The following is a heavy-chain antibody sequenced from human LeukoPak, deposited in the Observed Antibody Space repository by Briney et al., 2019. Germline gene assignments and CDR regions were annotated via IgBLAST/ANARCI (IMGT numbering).Heavy chain of an antibody. J-gene: IGHJ3*02. CDR3: ARGLAHYDSSGYYYAFDI. D-gene: IGHD3-22*01. CDR2: INPNSGGT. V-gene: IGHV1-2*02. Sequence: ASVKVSFKASGYTFTGYYMHWVRQAPGQGLEWMGWINPNSGGTNYAQKFQGRVTMTRDTSISTAYMELSRLRSDDTAVYYCARGLAHYDSSGYYYAFDIWGQGTMVTVSS. CDR1: GYTFTGYY.